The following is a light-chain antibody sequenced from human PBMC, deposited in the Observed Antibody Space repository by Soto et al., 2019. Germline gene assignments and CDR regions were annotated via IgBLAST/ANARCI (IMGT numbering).Light chain of an antibody. CDR1: SSNIGAEYD. CDR2: GDN. Sequence: QSVLTQPPSVSGAPGQRVAISCTGSSSNIGAEYDVHWYQQLPGTAPKRLIYGDNNRPSGVPDRFSGSKSGTSASLAITGLLPEDEADYYCQSYDSSLTTFVLGTGTKVTVL. J-gene: IGLJ1*01. V-gene: IGLV1-40*01. CDR3: QSYDSSLTTFV.